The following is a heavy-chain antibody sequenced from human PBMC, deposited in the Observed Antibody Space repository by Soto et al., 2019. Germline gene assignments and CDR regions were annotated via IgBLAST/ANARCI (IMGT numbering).Heavy chain of an antibody. V-gene: IGHV1-69*06. D-gene: IGHD3-10*01. CDR2: ITPSFWEP. CDR1: GGPFSSYA. CDR3: APGSSSSIINWFDP. Sequence: QVQLEQSGAELKKPGSSVKVSCKASGGPFSSYAINWVRQAPRQGLEWMCGITPSFWEPKYAQKFEGRVTITADIATSTAYMGLRSLRSDDTDVYFCAPGSSSSIINWFDPWGQGTLVSVSS. J-gene: IGHJ5*02.